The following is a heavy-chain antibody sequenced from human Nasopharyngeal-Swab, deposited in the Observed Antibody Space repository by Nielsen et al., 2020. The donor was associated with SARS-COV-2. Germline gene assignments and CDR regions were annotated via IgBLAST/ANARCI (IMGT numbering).Heavy chain of an antibody. CDR2: VSYDGTNT. J-gene: IGHJ4*02. Sequence: GESLKISCSASGFNFISYAIHCVRQPPGKGLEWVAVVSYDGTNTFYADSVKGRFAISRDNSKSTVSLQMNSLRSEDTAVYYCAKDRGGRSLDSWGQGTLVTVSS. D-gene: IGHD3-16*01. V-gene: IGHV3-30-3*02. CDR1: GFNFISYA. CDR3: AKDRGGRSLDS.